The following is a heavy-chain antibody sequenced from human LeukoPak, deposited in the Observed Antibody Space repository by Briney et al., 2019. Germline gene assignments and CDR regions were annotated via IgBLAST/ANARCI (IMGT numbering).Heavy chain of an antibody. J-gene: IGHJ6*03. V-gene: IGHV1-2*02. Sequence: ASVKVSCKASGYTFTGYYMHWVRQAPGQGLEWMGWINPNSGGTNYAQKFQGRVTMTRDTSISTAYMELSRLRSDDTAVYYCAGNIGYSYGQSYYYYMDVWGKGTTVTVSS. CDR3: AGNIGYSYGQSYYYYMDV. D-gene: IGHD5-18*01. CDR2: INPNSGGT. CDR1: GYTFTGYY.